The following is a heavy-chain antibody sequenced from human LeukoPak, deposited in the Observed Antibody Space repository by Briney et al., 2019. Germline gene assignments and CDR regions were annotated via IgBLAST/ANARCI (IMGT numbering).Heavy chain of an antibody. Sequence: GGSLRLSCAASGFTFSSYWMSWVRQAPGKGLEWVANIKQDGSEKHYVGSVKGRLTISRDNAKNLLYLQMNSLRAEDTAVYYCAKSSYYDASGYYREYYFDSWGQGTLVTVSS. CDR3: AKSSYYDASGYYREYYFDS. CDR1: GFTFSSYW. D-gene: IGHD3-22*01. CDR2: IKQDGSEK. V-gene: IGHV3-7*03. J-gene: IGHJ4*02.